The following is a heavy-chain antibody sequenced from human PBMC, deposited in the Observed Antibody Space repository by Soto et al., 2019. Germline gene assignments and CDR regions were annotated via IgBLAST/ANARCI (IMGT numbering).Heavy chain of an antibody. V-gene: IGHV5-10-1*01. Sequence: PGESLKISCKGSGYSFTSYWISWVRQMPGKGLEWMGRIDPSDSYTNYSPSFQGHVTISADKSISTAYLQWSSLKASDTAMYYCMMYHYYYYCMDVWGQGTTVTVSS. D-gene: IGHD2-8*01. CDR1: GYSFTSYW. CDR2: IDPSDSYT. J-gene: IGHJ6*02. CDR3: MMYHYYYYCMDV.